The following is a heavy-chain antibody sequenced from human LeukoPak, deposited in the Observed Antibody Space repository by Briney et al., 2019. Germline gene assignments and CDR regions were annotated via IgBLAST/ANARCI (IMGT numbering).Heavy chain of an antibody. CDR1: AGSFSGYY. D-gene: IGHD3-10*01. CDR2: INTSGST. J-gene: IGHJ6*03. CDR3: ARGITMVRGVYYYYYMDV. V-gene: IGHV4-34*01. Sequence: PSETMSLTCAVYAGSFSGYYWSWIRQPPGKGMGWVGAINTSGSTNYDPSLKSRVPISVEMSKNHFSLKLSSVTAAGTAVYYCARGITMVRGVYYYYYMDVWGKGTTVTVSS.